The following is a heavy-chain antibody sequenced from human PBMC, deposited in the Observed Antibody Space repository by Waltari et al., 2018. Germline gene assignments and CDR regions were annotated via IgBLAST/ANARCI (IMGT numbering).Heavy chain of an antibody. CDR1: GGTFSSYA. Sequence: QVQLVQSGAEVKKPGSSVKVSCKASGGTFSSYAISWVRQAPGQGLEWMGGIIPIFGTANYEQKFQGRVTITADESTSTAYMELSSLRSEDTAVYYCARFDYYYDSSGYYPNYYYYYGMDVWGQGTTVTVSS. CDR2: IIPIFGTA. J-gene: IGHJ6*02. V-gene: IGHV1-69*01. CDR3: ARFDYYYDSSGYYPNYYYYYGMDV. D-gene: IGHD3-22*01.